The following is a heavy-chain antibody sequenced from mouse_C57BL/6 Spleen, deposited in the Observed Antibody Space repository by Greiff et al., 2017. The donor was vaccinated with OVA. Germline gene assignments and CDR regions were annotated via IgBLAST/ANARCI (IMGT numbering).Heavy chain of an antibody. CDR2: IYPGDGDT. CDR3: AREEGLRVFFAY. CDR1: GYAFSSYW. V-gene: IGHV1-80*01. J-gene: IGHJ3*01. Sequence: VQLKESGAELVKPGASVKISCKASGYAFSSYWMNWVKQRPGKGLEWIGQIYPGDGDTNYNGKFKGKATLTADKSSSTAYMQLSSLTSEDSAVYFCAREEGLRVFFAYWGQGTLVTVSA. D-gene: IGHD2-4*01.